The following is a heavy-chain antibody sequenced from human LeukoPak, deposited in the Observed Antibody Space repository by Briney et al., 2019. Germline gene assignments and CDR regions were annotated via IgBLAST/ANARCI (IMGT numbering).Heavy chain of an antibody. CDR2: INHSGST. V-gene: IGHV4-34*01. D-gene: IGHD2-15*01. Sequence: PSETLSLTCAVYGGSFSGYYWSWIRQPPGKGLEWIGEINHSGSTNYNPSLKSRVTISVDTSKNQFSLKLSSVTAADTAVYYCARRPGRVVVVAAKAFFDYWGRGTLVTVSS. CDR1: GGSFSGYY. CDR3: ARRPGRVVVVAAKAFFDY. J-gene: IGHJ4*02.